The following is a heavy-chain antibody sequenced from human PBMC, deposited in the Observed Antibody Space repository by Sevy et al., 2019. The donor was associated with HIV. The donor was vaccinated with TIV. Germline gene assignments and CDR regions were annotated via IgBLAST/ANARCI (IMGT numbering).Heavy chain of an antibody. V-gene: IGHV4-31*03. CDR2: IYYSGST. CDR3: ARSNRKWGYYYYGMDV. Sequence: SETLSLTCTVSGGSISSGGYYWSWIRQHPGKGLEWIGYIYYSGSTYYHPSLKSRVTISVDTSKNQFSLKLSSVTAADTAVYYCARSNRKWGYYYYGMDVWGQGTTVTVSS. CDR1: GGSISSGGYY. D-gene: IGHD1-26*01. J-gene: IGHJ6*02.